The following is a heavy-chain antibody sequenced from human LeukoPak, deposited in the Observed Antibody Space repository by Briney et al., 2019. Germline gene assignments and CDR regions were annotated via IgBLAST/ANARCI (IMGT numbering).Heavy chain of an antibody. V-gene: IGHV4-59*01. J-gene: IGHJ3*02. D-gene: IGHD6-6*01. Sequence: SETLSLTCTVSGGSISSYYWSWIRQPPGKGLEWIGYIYYSGSTNYNPSLKSRVTISLDTSKNQFSLKLSSVTAADTAVYYCARVVAARGSGPGRVHAFDIWGQGTMVTVSS. CDR2: IYYSGST. CDR1: GGSISSYY. CDR3: ARVVAARGSGPGRVHAFDI.